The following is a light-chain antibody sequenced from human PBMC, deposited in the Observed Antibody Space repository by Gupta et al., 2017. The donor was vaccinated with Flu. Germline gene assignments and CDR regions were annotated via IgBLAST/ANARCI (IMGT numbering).Light chain of an antibody. J-gene: IGKJ3*01. CDR1: QSVSSSH. CDR3: QHYGDSPPFT. Sequence: ESVLTQSPGTLSLSPGERASLSCRASQSVSSSHLAWYQQKPGQAPRLLIYGASSRDTGIPNRFSGSGCGTDFTLTVSRREPEDFAVYYCQHYGDSPPFTFGHGTKVDIK. V-gene: IGKV3-20*01. CDR2: GAS.